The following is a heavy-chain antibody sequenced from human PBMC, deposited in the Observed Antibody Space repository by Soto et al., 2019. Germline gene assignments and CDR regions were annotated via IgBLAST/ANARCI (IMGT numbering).Heavy chain of an antibody. CDR2: VIPLFRTT. CDR3: VPLQPSARVGRPGVDV. V-gene: IGHV1-69*01. Sequence: QVQLVQSGAEVKKPGSSVKVSCKASGDTFSRYAITWVRQAPGQGLEWMGGVIPLFRTTNYAQKFQGRVTITADESTTTAYMELSDLRSEDTAVYYCVPLQPSARVGRPGVDVWGQGTTVTVSS. D-gene: IGHD6-25*01. CDR1: GDTFSRYA. J-gene: IGHJ6*02.